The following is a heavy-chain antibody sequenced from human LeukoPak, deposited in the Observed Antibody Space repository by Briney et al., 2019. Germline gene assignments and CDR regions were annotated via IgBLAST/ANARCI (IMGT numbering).Heavy chain of an antibody. V-gene: IGHV3-9*01. Sequence: GGSLRLSCAASGFTFDDYAMHWVRQAPGKGLEWVSGISWNSGSIGYADSVRGRFTISRDNAKNSLYLQMNSLRAEDTALYYCAKGGYSSGWFFDYWGQGTLVTVSS. J-gene: IGHJ4*02. CDR1: GFTFDDYA. CDR2: ISWNSGSI. CDR3: AKGGYSSGWFFDY. D-gene: IGHD6-19*01.